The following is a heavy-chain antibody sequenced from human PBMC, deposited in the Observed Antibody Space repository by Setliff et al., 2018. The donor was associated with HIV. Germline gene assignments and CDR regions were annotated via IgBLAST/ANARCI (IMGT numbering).Heavy chain of an antibody. V-gene: IGHV1-18*01. CDR1: GYIFSSYG. CDR3: ARDREAGDWYFDL. Sequence: ASVKVSCKASGYIFSSYGISRVRQAPGQGLEWMGWISAYNGNINYAQKFQGRVTMTTDTSTNTAHMELRSLRSDDTAVYYCARDREAGDWYFDLWGRGTLVTVSS. CDR2: ISAYNGNI. J-gene: IGHJ2*01. D-gene: IGHD6-13*01.